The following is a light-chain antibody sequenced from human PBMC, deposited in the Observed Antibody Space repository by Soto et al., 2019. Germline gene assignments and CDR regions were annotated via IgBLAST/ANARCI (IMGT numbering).Light chain of an antibody. V-gene: IGKV3-20*01. CDR3: QQYGSSPIT. CDR2: SAS. CDR1: QSVSSTS. J-gene: IGKJ5*01. Sequence: ELVLTQSPGTLSLSPGEGATLSCRASQSVSSTSLAWYQLKPGQGPRLLIYSASSRAPGIPDRFSGSGSETDFTLTISRLGPEDFAVYYCQQYGSSPITFGQGTRLEIK.